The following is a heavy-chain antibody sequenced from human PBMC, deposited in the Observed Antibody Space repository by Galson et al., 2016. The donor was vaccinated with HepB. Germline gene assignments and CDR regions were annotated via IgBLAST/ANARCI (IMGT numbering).Heavy chain of an antibody. CDR3: AIHSGQMGTMPYYGWDV. CDR2: IYPGDSDT. V-gene: IGHV5-51*01. CDR1: GSSFSMYW. Sequence: QSGAEVKKPGESLKISCKGSGSSFSMYWVGWVRQMPGKGLDWMGIIYPGDSDTRYSPSFQGQVTISVDKSISTAYLQWSSLKASDTAIYYCAIHSGQMGTMPYYGWDVWGQGTAVTVSS. D-gene: IGHD5-24*01. J-gene: IGHJ6*02.